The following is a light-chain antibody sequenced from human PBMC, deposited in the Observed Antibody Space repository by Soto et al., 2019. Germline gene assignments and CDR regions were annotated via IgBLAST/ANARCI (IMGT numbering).Light chain of an antibody. CDR1: QSVSSYY. CDR3: QQYGSSPTT. J-gene: IGKJ5*01. CDR2: GAS. V-gene: IGKV3-20*01. Sequence: IVLTQSPGTLSLSPGERATLSCRASQSVSSYYLAWYQQKPGQAPRLLIYGASSRATGIPDRFSGSGSGTDFTLTISRLEPEDFAVYYCQQYGSSPTTFGQGTRLEIK.